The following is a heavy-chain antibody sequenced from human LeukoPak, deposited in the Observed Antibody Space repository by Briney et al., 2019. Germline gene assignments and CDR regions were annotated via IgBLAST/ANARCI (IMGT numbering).Heavy chain of an antibody. CDR1: GGSISSYY. CDR2: IYTSGST. Sequence: SETLSLTCTVSGGSISSYYWSWIRQPAGKGLEWIGRIYTSGSTNYNPSLKSRVTISVDTSKNQFSLKLSSVTAADTAVYYCARGDIVVVVAATPVPFDIWGQGTMVTVSS. V-gene: IGHV4-4*07. D-gene: IGHD2-15*01. J-gene: IGHJ3*02. CDR3: ARGDIVVVVAATPVPFDI.